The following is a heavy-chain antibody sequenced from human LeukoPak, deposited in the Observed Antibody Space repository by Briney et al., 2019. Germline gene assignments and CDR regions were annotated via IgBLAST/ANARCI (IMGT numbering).Heavy chain of an antibody. D-gene: IGHD6-19*01. CDR3: ARQTPQWLVSPSDY. V-gene: IGHV4-59*08. Sequence: PSETLSLTCTVSGGSISSYYWSWIRQPPGKGLEWIGYIYYSGSTNYNPSLKSRVTISVDTSKNQISLKLNSVTAADTAVYYCARQTPQWLVSPSDYWGQGTLVTVSS. J-gene: IGHJ4*02. CDR2: IYYSGST. CDR1: GGSISSYY.